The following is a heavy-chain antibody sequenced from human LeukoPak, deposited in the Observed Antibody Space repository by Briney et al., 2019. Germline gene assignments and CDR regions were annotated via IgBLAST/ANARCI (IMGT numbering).Heavy chain of an antibody. CDR2: IIPIFGTA. CDR1: GGTFSSYA. CDR3: ARDYPHRSGRPQLIIQH. V-gene: IGHV1-69*05. J-gene: IGHJ1*01. Sequence: ASVKVSCKASGGTFSSYAISWVRQAPGQGLEWMGGIIPIFGTANYAQKFQGRVTITTDEPTSTAYMELSSLRSEDTAVYYCARDYPHRSGRPQLIIQHWGQGTLVTVSS. D-gene: IGHD6-19*01.